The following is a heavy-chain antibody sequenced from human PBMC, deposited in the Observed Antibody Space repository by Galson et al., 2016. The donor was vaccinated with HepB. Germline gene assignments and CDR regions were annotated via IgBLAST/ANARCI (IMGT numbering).Heavy chain of an antibody. D-gene: IGHD5-18*01. J-gene: IGHJ6*02. CDR3: ARDPGYCYGDVTPPPYGMDV. CDR2: LSSDGRNK. Sequence: RLSCAASGFSFSSYVMNWVRQAPGKGLEWVAFLSSDGRNKFYADSVKGRFTIARDNSKNTLYLQMSSLRGEDTAVYYCARDPGYCYGDVTPPPYGMDVWGQGTTVTVSS. CDR1: GFSFSSYV. V-gene: IGHV3-30-3*01.